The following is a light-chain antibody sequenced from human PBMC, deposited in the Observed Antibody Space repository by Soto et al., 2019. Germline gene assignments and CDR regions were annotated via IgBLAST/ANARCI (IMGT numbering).Light chain of an antibody. J-gene: IGKJ5*01. CDR1: QNVRANY. V-gene: IGKV3-20*01. Sequence: EIVLTQSPGTLSLFPGERATLSCRASQNVRANYLAWYQQKPGQTPRLLIYGASSRATDVPDRFSGSGSGTDFTLTINRLEPEDSAVYYCQQYGSLITFGQGTRLEIK. CDR3: QQYGSLIT. CDR2: GAS.